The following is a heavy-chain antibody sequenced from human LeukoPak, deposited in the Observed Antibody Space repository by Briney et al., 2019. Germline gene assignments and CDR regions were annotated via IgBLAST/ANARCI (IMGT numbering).Heavy chain of an antibody. J-gene: IGHJ4*02. Sequence: ASVKVSCKASGYTFTGYYIHWVRQAPGQGPEWMGWINPNSGDTYYAQMFQGRVTMTRDMSITTAYMELSRLRSDDRAVYYCAREAHGSGTYYSDYWGQGTLVTVSS. CDR3: AREAHGSGTYYSDY. D-gene: IGHD3-10*01. V-gene: IGHV1-2*02. CDR1: GYTFTGYY. CDR2: INPNSGDT.